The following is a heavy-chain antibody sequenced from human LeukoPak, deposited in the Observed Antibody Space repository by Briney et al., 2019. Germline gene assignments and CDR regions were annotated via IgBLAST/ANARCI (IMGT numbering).Heavy chain of an antibody. D-gene: IGHD6-19*01. CDR1: GYTFTSYF. Sequence: ASVKVSCKASGYTFTSYFMHWVRQAPGQGLEWMGIINPSGGSTSYAQKFQGRVTMTRDTSTSMVDMELTSLRSEDTAVYYCARDPEGSGCYFDYWGQGTLVTVSS. V-gene: IGHV1-46*01. J-gene: IGHJ4*02. CDR3: ARDPEGSGCYFDY. CDR2: INPSGGST.